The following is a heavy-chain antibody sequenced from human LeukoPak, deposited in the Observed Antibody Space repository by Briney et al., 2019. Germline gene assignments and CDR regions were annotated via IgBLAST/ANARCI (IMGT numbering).Heavy chain of an antibody. CDR3: ARDRYYSNANWFDP. CDR2: IIPIFGTA. D-gene: IGHD4-11*01. J-gene: IGHJ5*02. V-gene: IGHV1-69*13. CDR1: GGTFSSYA. Sequence: SVKVSCKASGGTFSSYAINWVRQAPGQGLEWMGGIIPIFGTANYAQKFQGRVTITADESTSTAYMELSSLRSEDTAVYYCARDRYYSNANWFDPWGQGTLVTVSS.